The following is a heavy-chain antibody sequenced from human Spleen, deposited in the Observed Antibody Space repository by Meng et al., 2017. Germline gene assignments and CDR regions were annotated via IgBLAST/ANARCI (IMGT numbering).Heavy chain of an antibody. Sequence: VQLQQWGAGLLKPSETLSLTFAVYGGTIRCYYWSWYRKPPGKGLEWIGEINDSGSTNYNPSLKSRVTIAEVTSKNQFSQKLSYVTAADTAVYYCARSIGVEYSSSWYYFDYWGQGTLVTVSS. V-gene: IGHV4-34*01. J-gene: IGHJ4*02. CDR2: INDSGST. D-gene: IGHD6-13*01. CDR1: GGTIRCYY. CDR3: ARSIGVEYSSSWYYFDY.